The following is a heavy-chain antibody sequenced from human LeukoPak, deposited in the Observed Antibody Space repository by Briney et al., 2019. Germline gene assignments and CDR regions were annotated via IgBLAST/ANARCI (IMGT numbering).Heavy chain of an antibody. CDR3: ARDLGYGSGSFYYYYGMDV. J-gene: IGHJ6*02. D-gene: IGHD3-10*01. V-gene: IGHV3-30*03. Sequence: GGSLRLSCAASGFTFSSYGMHWVRQAPGKGLEWVAVISYDGSNKYYADSVKGRFTISRDNSKNTLYLQMNSLRAEDTAVYYCARDLGYGSGSFYYYYGMDVWGQGTTVTVSS. CDR2: ISYDGSNK. CDR1: GFTFSSYG.